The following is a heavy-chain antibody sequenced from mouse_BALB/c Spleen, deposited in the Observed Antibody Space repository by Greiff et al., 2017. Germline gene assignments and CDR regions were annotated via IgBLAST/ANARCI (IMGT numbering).Heavy chain of an antibody. V-gene: IGHV2-9*02. Sequence: QVQLQQSGPGLVAPSQSLSITCTVSGFSLTSYGVHWVRQPPGKGLEWLGVIWAGGSTNYNSALMPRLSISKDNSKSQVFLKMNSLQTDDTAMYYCARAYGNYVSRVFDVWGAGTTVTVSS. CDR1: GFSLTSYG. D-gene: IGHD2-10*02. CDR2: IWAGGST. CDR3: ARAYGNYVSRVFDV. J-gene: IGHJ1*01.